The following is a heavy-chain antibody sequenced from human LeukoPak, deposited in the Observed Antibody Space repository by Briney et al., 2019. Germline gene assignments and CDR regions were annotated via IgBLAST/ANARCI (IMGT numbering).Heavy chain of an antibody. Sequence: SVKVSCKASGGTFSSYAISWVRQAPGQGLEWMGRIIPILGIANYAQKFQGRVTITADKSTSTAYMELSSLRSEDTAVYYCARMAVAAAGSFDYWGQGTLVTVSS. D-gene: IGHD6-13*01. CDR3: ARMAVAAAGSFDY. CDR2: IIPILGIA. CDR1: GGTFSSYA. V-gene: IGHV1-69*04. J-gene: IGHJ4*02.